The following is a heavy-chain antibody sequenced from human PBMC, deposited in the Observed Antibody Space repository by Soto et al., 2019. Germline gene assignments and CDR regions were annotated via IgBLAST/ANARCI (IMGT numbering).Heavy chain of an antibody. D-gene: IGHD4-17*01. CDR2: FDPEDGET. V-gene: IGHV1-24*01. J-gene: IGHJ3*02. CDR3: AREPSSGDDAFDI. Sequence: ASVKVSCKVSGYTLTELSMHWVRQAPGKGLEWMGGFDPEDGETIYAQKLQGRVTMTTDTSTSTAYMELRSLRSDDTAVYCCAREPSSGDDAFDIWGQGTMVTVSS. CDR1: GYTLTELS.